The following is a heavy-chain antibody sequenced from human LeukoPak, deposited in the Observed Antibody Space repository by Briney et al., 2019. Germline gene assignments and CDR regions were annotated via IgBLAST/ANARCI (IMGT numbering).Heavy chain of an antibody. Sequence: PGGTLRLSCAASGFTFSSYAMSWVRQAPGKWLEWVSAISGSGGSTYYADSVKGRFTISRDNSKNTLYLQMNSLRAEDTAVYYCAKGRTSTYYYYYMDVWGKGTTVTVSS. CDR3: AKGRTSTYYYYYMDV. D-gene: IGHD2/OR15-2a*01. J-gene: IGHJ6*03. CDR2: ISGSGGST. CDR1: GFTFSSYA. V-gene: IGHV3-23*01.